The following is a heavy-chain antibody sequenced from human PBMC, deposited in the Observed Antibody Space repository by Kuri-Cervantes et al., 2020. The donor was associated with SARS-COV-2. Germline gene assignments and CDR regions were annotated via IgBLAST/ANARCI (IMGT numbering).Heavy chain of an antibody. J-gene: IGHJ4*02. CDR2: ISAYNGNT. CDR1: GYTFTSYG. V-gene: IGHV1-18*01. Sequence: ASVKVSCKASGYTFTSYGISWVRQAPGQGLEWMGWISAYNGNTNYAQKLQGRVTMTTDTSTSTAYMELRSLRSDDTAVYYCARLILWFGGFHQFDYWGQGTLVTVSS. D-gene: IGHD3-10*01. CDR3: ARLILWFGGFHQFDY.